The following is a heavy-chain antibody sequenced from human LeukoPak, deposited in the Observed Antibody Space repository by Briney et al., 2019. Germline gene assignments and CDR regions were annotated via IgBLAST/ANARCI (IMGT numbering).Heavy chain of an antibody. CDR2: IYYSGST. D-gene: IGHD3-22*01. CDR3: ASGPYYDSSGLYYFDY. J-gene: IGHJ4*02. V-gene: IGHV4-59*08. Sequence: PSETLSLTCTVSGGSISSHCWSWIRQPPGKGLEWIGYIYYSGSTNYNPSLKSRVTISVDTSKNQFSLKLSSVTAADTAVYYCASGPYYDSSGLYYFDYWGQGTLVTVSS. CDR1: GGSISSHC.